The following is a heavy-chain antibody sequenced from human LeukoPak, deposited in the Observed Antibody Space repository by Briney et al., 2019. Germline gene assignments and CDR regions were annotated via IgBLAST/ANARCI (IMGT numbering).Heavy chain of an antibody. V-gene: IGHV3-21*01. CDR1: GFTFSNYN. J-gene: IGHJ6*03. CDR3: ARERTYGYYYYYMDV. Sequence: PGGSLRLSCAASGFTFSNYNMNWVRQAPGKAMEWVSSITSSGTYIFYADSVKGRFTISRDNAKNSLYLQMNSLRAEDTAVYYCARERTYGYYYYYMDVWGKGTTVTISS. D-gene: IGHD3-10*01. CDR2: ITSSGTYI.